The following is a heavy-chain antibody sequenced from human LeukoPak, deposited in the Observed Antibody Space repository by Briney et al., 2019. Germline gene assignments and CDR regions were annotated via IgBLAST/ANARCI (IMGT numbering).Heavy chain of an antibody. CDR2: IKQDGSEK. V-gene: IGHV3-7*01. Sequence: GGSLRLSCAASGFTFSIYWESWARQAPGKGLEWVANIKQDGSEKYYVDSVKGRFTISRDNAKNSLCLQMNSLRAEDTAVYYCARGRDLRYWGQGTLVTVSS. CDR1: GFTFSIYW. J-gene: IGHJ4*02. CDR3: ARGRDLRY.